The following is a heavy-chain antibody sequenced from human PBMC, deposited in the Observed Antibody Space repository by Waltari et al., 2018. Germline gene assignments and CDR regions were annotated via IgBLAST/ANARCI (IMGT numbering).Heavy chain of an antibody. CDR2: NNLAEIT. V-gene: IGHV4-34*02. Sequence: QVQLQQWGAGLLRPSATLSLTCAVYGVSLSDYYWTWLRQPLGKGLEWIGENNLAEITYYNPSLEGRVSIVLDKSKNQFSLHLLSVTAADTALYYCVTGPRDKWVGRYSGEFFHHWGPGTLVTVSS. CDR1: GVSLSDYY. CDR3: VTGPRDKWVGRYSGEFFHH. D-gene: IGHD6-19*01. J-gene: IGHJ1*01.